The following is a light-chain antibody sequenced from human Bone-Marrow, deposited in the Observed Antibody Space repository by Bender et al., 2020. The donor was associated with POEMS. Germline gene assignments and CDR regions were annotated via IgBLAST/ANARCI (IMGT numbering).Light chain of an antibody. J-gene: IGLJ3*02. V-gene: IGLV1-36*01. Sequence: QSVVTQPPSLSEAPRQRVTISCSGSSSNIGNHGVNWYQQLPGEAPKLLIYKNDQRPSGVPDRFSGSKFGTSASLAISGLQAADEADYFCATWDDSLRAPVFGGGTKLTVL. CDR2: KND. CDR3: ATWDDSLRAPV. CDR1: SSNIGNHG.